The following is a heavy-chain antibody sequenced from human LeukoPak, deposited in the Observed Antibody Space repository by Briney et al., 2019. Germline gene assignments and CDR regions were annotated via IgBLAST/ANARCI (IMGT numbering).Heavy chain of an antibody. J-gene: IGHJ6*03. CDR2: ISSSGNTI. Sequence: PGGSLRLSCAASGFTFSTYEMNWVRQAPGKGLEWVSYISSSGNTIYYADSVKGRFTISRDNAKNSLYLQMNSLRAEDTAVYYCARVAAAGYYYMDVWGKGTTVTVSS. CDR1: GFTFSTYE. V-gene: IGHV3-48*03. CDR3: ARVAAAGYYYMDV. D-gene: IGHD6-13*01.